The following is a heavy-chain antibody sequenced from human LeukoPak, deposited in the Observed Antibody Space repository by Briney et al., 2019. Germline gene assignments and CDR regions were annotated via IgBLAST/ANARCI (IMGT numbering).Heavy chain of an antibody. CDR3: ARGWIGSRGEVIAVAESRVRVAGDYYYGMDV. CDR1: GFTFSRYW. J-gene: IGHJ6*02. D-gene: IGHD6-19*01. Sequence: PGGSLRLSCAASGFTFSRYWMHWVRPAPGKGLMWVSRINHDGSSTSYADSVKGRFTISRDNAKNTLYLQMNSLRADDTAVYYCARGWIGSRGEVIAVAESRVRVAGDYYYGMDVWGQGTTVTVSS. V-gene: IGHV3-74*01. CDR2: INHDGSST.